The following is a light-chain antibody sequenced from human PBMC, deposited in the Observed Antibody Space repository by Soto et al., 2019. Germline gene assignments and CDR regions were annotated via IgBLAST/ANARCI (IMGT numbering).Light chain of an antibody. Sequence: QSALTQPASVSGSPGQSITISCTATTSDVGYYNYVSWYQQHPCKAPKLMIFEVSHRPSGVSNRFSGSKSGNTASLTISGRQAEDEADYYCSAFTGSTPLHVFGTGTKLTVL. J-gene: IGLJ1*01. CDR2: EVS. CDR1: TSDVGYYNY. V-gene: IGLV2-14*01. CDR3: SAFTGSTPLHV.